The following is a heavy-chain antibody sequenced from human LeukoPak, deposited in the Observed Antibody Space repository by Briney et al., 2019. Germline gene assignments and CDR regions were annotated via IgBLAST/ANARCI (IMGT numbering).Heavy chain of an antibody. CDR2: IYPDDSDT. D-gene: IGHD4-17*01. CDR1: AYSFTTYS. Sequence: GESLQISCKGSAYSFTTYSIGCVRQMPAEGLEWMGIIYPDDSDTRYSPSFQGHLTISADNSISTASPQWSSLKASDTAMYYCARLPTVTSNRIHDGMDVWGQGTTVTVSS. CDR3: ARLPTVTSNRIHDGMDV. J-gene: IGHJ6*02. V-gene: IGHV5-51*01.